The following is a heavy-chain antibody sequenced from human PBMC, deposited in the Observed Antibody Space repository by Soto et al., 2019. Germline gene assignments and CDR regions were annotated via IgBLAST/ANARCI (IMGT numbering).Heavy chain of an antibody. J-gene: IGHJ5*02. CDR2: IIPIFGTA. CDR3: ARAYGSGRGWFDP. Sequence: QVQLVQSGAEVKKPGSSGKVSCRASGATFSSYAISWLRKPPGQGLEWMGGIIPIFGTANYAQKFQGRVTITADKSTSTAYMELSSLRSEDTAVYYCARAYGSGRGWFDPWGQGTLVTVSS. D-gene: IGHD3-10*01. V-gene: IGHV1-69*06. CDR1: GATFSSYA.